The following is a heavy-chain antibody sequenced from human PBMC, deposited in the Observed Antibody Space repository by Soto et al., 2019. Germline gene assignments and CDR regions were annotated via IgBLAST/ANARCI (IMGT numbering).Heavy chain of an antibody. V-gene: IGHV3-48*02. D-gene: IGHD1-26*01. Sequence: EVQLVESGGGLVQPGGSLGLSCAASGFTFSSYSMNWVRQAPGKGLEWVSYISSSSSTIYYADSVKGRFTISRDNAKNSLYLQMNSLRDEDTAVYYCAREPLYSGSYPDYWGQGTLVTVSS. CDR2: ISSSSSTI. J-gene: IGHJ4*02. CDR1: GFTFSSYS. CDR3: AREPLYSGSYPDY.